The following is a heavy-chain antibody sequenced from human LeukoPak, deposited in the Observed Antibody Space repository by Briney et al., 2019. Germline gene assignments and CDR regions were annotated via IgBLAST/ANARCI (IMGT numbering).Heavy chain of an antibody. CDR1: GGSISNYF. CDR3: ARDPYGRIGGIDY. J-gene: IGHJ4*02. Sequence: SETLSLTCSVSGGSISNYFWNWIRQSPGMGLEWIGSVYSSGDTNYNPSLKSRVTLSVDTSTNQFSLMLASVTAADTAVYYCARDPYGRIGGIDYWGQGTLVTVSS. V-gene: IGHV4-59*01. CDR2: VYSSGDT. D-gene: IGHD4-17*01.